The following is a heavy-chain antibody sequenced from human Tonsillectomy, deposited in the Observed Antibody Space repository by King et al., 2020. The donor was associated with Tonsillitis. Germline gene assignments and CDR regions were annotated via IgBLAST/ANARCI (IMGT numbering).Heavy chain of an antibody. V-gene: IGHV4-31*03. CDR1: GDSISSGGHY. D-gene: IGHD2-21*01. Sequence: QVPLPESGPGLVKPSQTLSLTCTVSGDSISSGGHYWSWIRQHPGKGLEWIGYISYSGSTYYNPSLKSRLTISLDTSKNQVSLKLSSVTAADTAVYYCASTPPPYYYYHMDVWGKGTTVTVSS. J-gene: IGHJ6*03. CDR3: ASTPPPYYYYHMDV. CDR2: ISYSGST.